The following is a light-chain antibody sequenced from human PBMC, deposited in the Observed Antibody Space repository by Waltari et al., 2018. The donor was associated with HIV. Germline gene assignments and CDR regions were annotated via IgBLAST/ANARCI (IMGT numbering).Light chain of an antibody. Sequence: EIVLTQSPATLSLSPGERATLSCRASQSVSNYLAWYQQKPGQAPGPLRYAASSRATGIPAWFSGSGSGTDFTLTISSLEPGDFAVYYCQQRRNWPITFGQGTRLEIK. CDR2: AAS. J-gene: IGKJ5*01. CDR3: QQRRNWPIT. CDR1: QSVSNY. V-gene: IGKV3-11*01.